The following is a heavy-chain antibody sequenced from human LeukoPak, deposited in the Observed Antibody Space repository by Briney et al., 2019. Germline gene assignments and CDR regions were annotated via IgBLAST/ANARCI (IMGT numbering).Heavy chain of an antibody. Sequence: GGSLRLSCAASGFDFSNFGIHWVRQAPGKGLEWVAFIRFDGSDKYYADSVKGRFTISRDNSEKMLYLQMNSLRAEDTAVYYCAKDRLDTMLRGRYCFDSWGQGTLVTVSS. D-gene: IGHD3-10*01. CDR3: AKDRLDTMLRGRYCFDS. V-gene: IGHV3-30*02. CDR1: GFDFSNFG. J-gene: IGHJ4*02. CDR2: IRFDGSDK.